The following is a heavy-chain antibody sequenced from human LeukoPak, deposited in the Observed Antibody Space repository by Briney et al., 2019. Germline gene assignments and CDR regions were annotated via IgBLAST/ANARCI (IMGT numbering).Heavy chain of an antibody. CDR2: INSSGGSI. D-gene: IGHD3-10*01. CDR1: GYTFTSYY. Sequence: ASVKVSCKASGYTFTSYYMHWVRQAPGQGLEWMGIINSSGGSITYAQKFQGRVTMTRDTSTSTVYMELSSLRSEDTAVYYCARDYYFGSGSYYPDYWGQGTLVTVSS. J-gene: IGHJ4*02. V-gene: IGHV1-46*01. CDR3: ARDYYFGSGSYYPDY.